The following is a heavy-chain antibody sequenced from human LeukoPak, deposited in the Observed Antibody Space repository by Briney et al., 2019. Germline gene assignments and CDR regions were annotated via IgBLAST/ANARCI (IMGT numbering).Heavy chain of an antibody. J-gene: IGHJ4*02. CDR3: AKEKIVALTPEY. V-gene: IGHV3-23*01. Sequence: AGGSLRLSCTASGLTFRSYAMSWVRQTPEKGLEWVSSISASGTQTYYADSVKGRFTVSRDNSQNTVYLQMNSLRAEDTALYYCAKEKIVALTPEYWGQGTLVTVSS. CDR1: GLTFRSYA. D-gene: IGHD5-12*01. CDR2: ISASGTQT.